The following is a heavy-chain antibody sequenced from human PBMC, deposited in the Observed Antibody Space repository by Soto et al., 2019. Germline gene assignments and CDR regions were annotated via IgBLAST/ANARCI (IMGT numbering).Heavy chain of an antibody. J-gene: IGHJ4*02. CDR1: GESFNGYY. V-gene: IGHV4-34*01. CDR2: INIGGST. CDR3: ARGVVRRVIIQYTSFFDY. D-gene: IGHD3-10*01. Sequence: QVQLQQWGAGLLKPSETLSLTCAVYGESFNGYYWSWIRQPPGRGLEWIGEINIGGSTNYNPSLKSRVTMSVDTSKNQFSLKLSSVTAADTAVYFCARGVVRRVIIQYTSFFDYWGQGTLVSASS.